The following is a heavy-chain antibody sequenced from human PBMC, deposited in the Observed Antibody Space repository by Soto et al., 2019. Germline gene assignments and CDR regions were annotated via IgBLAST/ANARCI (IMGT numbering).Heavy chain of an antibody. CDR3: ARDSGYYYGMDV. V-gene: IGHV3-66*01. J-gene: IGHJ6*02. Sequence: EVQLVESGGGLVQPGGSLRLSCAASGFTVTSNYMSWVRQAPGKGLDCVSVIYSGGSTYYANSVRGRFTISRDNSKNTLYLQMNSLRAEDTAVYYCARDSGYYYGMDVWGQGTTVTVSS. CDR2: IYSGGST. CDR1: GFTVTSNY. D-gene: IGHD3-10*01.